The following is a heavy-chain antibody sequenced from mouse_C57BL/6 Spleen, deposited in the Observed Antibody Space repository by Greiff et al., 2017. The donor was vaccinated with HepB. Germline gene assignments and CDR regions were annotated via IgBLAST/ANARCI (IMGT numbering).Heavy chain of an antibody. CDR3: TRDHPSAWFAY. CDR1: GFTFSSYA. J-gene: IGHJ3*01. D-gene: IGHD3-1*01. Sequence: EVMLVESGEGLVKPGGSLKLSCAASGFTFSSYAMSWVRQTPEKRLEWVAYISSGGDYIYYADTVKGRFTISRDNARNTLYLQMSSLKSEDTAMYYCTRDHPSAWFAYWGQGTLVTVSA. V-gene: IGHV5-9-1*02. CDR2: ISSGGDYI.